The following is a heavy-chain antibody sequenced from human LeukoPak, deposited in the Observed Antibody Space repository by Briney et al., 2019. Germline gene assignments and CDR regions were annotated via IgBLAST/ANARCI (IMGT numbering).Heavy chain of an antibody. Sequence: GGSLRLSCAASGFTFSSYSMNWVRQAPGKGLEWVSSISSSSSYIYYADSVKGRFTISRDNAKNSLYLQMNSLRAEDTAVYYCARLNRISLGKNLDYWGQGTLVTVSS. D-gene: IGHD2-15*01. CDR3: ARLNRISLGKNLDY. CDR2: ISSSSSYI. V-gene: IGHV3-21*01. CDR1: GFTFSSYS. J-gene: IGHJ4*02.